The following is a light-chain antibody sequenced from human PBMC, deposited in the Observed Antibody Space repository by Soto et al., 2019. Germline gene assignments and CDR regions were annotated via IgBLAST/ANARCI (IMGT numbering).Light chain of an antibody. J-gene: IGKJ1*01. CDR2: RAS. CDR1: QSVSSK. CDR3: QQYNNWPPAT. V-gene: IGKV3-15*01. Sequence: EIVLTQSPCTLSLSPGERATLSCSASQSVSSKLAWYQQKPGQAPRLLIYRASTRATDIPARFSGSGSGTEFTLTISSLQSEDFAVYYCQQYNNWPPATFGQGTKVDIK.